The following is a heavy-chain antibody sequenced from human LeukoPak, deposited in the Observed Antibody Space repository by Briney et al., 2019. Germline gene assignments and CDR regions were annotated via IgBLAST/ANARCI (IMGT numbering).Heavy chain of an antibody. Sequence: PGGSLRLSCAASGLTFSSYGMNWVRQAPGKGLEWVSSISSSSSYIYYADSVKGRFTISRDNAKNSLYLQMNSLRAEDTAVYYCARGGRSSSSWYGYWGQGTLVTVSS. V-gene: IGHV3-21*01. CDR3: ARGGRSSSSWYGY. D-gene: IGHD6-13*01. CDR2: ISSSSSYI. J-gene: IGHJ4*02. CDR1: GLTFSSYG.